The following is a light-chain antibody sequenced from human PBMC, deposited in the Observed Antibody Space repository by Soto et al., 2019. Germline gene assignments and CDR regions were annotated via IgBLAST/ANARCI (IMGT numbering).Light chain of an antibody. CDR2: DAS. J-gene: IGKJ1*01. CDR3: QQYGSAPRT. Sequence: ELVLTQSPGTLSLSPGERAILSCRASQSVSSDSLAWYRQKPGQAPRLLVYDASSRATGIPDRFSGSGSGTDFTLTIRRLEPEEFAVYYCQQYGSAPRTFGQGTKVEIK. V-gene: IGKV3-20*01. CDR1: QSVSSDS.